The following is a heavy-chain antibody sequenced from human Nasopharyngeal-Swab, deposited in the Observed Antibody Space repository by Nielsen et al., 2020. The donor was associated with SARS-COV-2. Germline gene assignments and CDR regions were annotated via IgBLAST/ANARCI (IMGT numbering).Heavy chain of an antibody. CDR2: ISSSSSYI. D-gene: IGHD2-2*01. Sequence: VRQAPGKGLEWVSSISSSSSYIYYADSVKGRFTISRDNAKNSLYLQMNSLRAVDTAVYYCARGAVVVPAAIYYYYYGMDVWGQGTTVTVSS. CDR3: ARGAVVVPAAIYYYYYGMDV. V-gene: IGHV3-21*01. J-gene: IGHJ6*02.